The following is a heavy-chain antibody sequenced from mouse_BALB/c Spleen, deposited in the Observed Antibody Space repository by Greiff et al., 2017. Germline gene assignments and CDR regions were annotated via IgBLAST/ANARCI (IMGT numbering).Heavy chain of an antibody. V-gene: IGHV5-6-5*01. J-gene: IGHJ1*01. CDR3: ARREYYGSSHWYVDG. CDR2: ISSGGST. D-gene: IGHD1-1*01. Sequence: EVKLMESGGGLVKPGGSLKLSCAASGFTFSSYAMSWVRQTPEKRLEWVASISSGGSTYYPDSVKGRFTISRDNARNILYLQMSSLRSEDTAMYYCARREYYGSSHWYVDGWGAGTTVTVSS. CDR1: GFTFSSYA.